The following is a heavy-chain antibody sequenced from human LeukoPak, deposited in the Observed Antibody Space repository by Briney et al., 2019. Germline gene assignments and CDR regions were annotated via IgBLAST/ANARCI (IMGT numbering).Heavy chain of an antibody. D-gene: IGHD5-24*01. J-gene: IGHJ4*02. CDR1: RGSISSYY. CDR2: IDYRGNT. V-gene: IGHV4-59*01. Sequence: SETLSLMCSVSRGSISSYYWSWFRHAPGQALEWIGYIDYRGNTDYNPSLKSRVTMSVDMDKNQFYLKVDSVTAADTAIYYCARGGRWVQDPLDYWGQGTLVIVSS. CDR3: ARGGRWVQDPLDY.